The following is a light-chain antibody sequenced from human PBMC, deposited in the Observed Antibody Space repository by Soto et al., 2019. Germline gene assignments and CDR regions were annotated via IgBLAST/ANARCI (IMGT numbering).Light chain of an antibody. J-gene: IGKJ4*01. Sequence: EIVMTQSPATLSVSPGDRVTLSCRASQNIDNNLAWYQQRPGQPPRLLIYGASTRANGIPARFSGSGSGTEFTLTISSLQYEDFAVYCCQQYNNWPPLTFGGGNKVEIK. CDR2: GAS. CDR3: QQYNNWPPLT. V-gene: IGKV3D-15*01. CDR1: QNIDNN.